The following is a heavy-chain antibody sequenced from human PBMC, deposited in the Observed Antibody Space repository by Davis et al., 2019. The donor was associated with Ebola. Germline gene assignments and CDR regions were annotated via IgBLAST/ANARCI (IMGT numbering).Heavy chain of an antibody. J-gene: IGHJ3*02. CDR3: ARAMVTMVSFAFDI. V-gene: IGHV4-39*07. CDR1: GGSISSYNHY. CDR2: TYYSGTT. D-gene: IGHD3-10*01. Sequence: MPSETLSLTCTVSGGSISSYNHYWGWIRQPPGKGLEWIGSTYYSGTTYYNPSLKSRVTISVDKSKNQFSLKLSSVTAADTAVYYCARAMVTMVSFAFDIWGQGTVVTVSS.